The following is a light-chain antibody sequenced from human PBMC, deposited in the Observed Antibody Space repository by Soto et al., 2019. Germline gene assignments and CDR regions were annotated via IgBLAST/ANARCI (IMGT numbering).Light chain of an antibody. V-gene: IGLV2-14*03. CDR1: SSDIGRYNY. J-gene: IGLJ2*01. CDR2: DVS. CDR3: GSYTSSDTMI. Sequence: QSALTQPASVSGSPGQSITISCTGTSSDIGRYNYVSWYQHSPGKAPKLIIYDVSDRPSGVSNRFSGSKSGTTASLTISGLQAEDEADYYCGSYTSSDTMIFGGGTKVTVI.